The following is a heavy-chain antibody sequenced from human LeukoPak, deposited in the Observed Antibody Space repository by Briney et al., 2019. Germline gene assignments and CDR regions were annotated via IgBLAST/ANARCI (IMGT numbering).Heavy chain of an antibody. Sequence: GGSLRLSCAASGFTFSSSAMSWVRQAPGKGLEWVSAISNNGGYTYYADSVQGRFTISRDNSKSTLCLQMNSLRAEDTAVYYCAKDDSEWELPEWGQGTLVTVSS. J-gene: IGHJ4*02. CDR2: ISNNGGYT. CDR1: GFTFSSSA. CDR3: AKDDSEWELPE. V-gene: IGHV3-23*01. D-gene: IGHD1-26*01.